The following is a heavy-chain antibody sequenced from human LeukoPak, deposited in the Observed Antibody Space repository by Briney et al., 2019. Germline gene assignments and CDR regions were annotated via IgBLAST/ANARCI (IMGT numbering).Heavy chain of an antibody. D-gene: IGHD2-15*01. CDR2: IYYSGST. V-gene: IGHV4-39*01. Sequence: SETPSLTCTVSGGSISSSSYYWGWIRQPPGKGLEWIGSIYYSGSTYYNPSLKSRVTISVDTSKNQFSLKLSSVTAADTAVYYCARHVSVATKNYCSGGSCYHYNWFDPWGQGTLVTVSS. CDR1: GGSISSSSYY. J-gene: IGHJ5*02. CDR3: ARHVSVATKNYCSGGSCYHYNWFDP.